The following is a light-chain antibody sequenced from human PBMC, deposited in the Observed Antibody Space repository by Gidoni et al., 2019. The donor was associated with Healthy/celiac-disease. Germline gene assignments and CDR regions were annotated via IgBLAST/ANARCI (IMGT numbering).Light chain of an antibody. Sequence: DIVMTQPPLPLPVTPREQTSTASRTSQSLLHSNGYNYLGWYLQKPGQSPELLIYLGSNRAPGVPDRFSGSGSGTDFTLKISRVEAEDVGVYYCMQALQTPYTFGQGTKLEIK. CDR1: QSLLHSNGYNY. J-gene: IGKJ2*01. CDR3: MQALQTPYT. V-gene: IGKV2-28*01. CDR2: LGS.